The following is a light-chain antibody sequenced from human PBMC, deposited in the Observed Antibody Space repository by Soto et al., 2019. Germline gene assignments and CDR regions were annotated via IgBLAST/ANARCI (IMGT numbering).Light chain of an antibody. CDR1: SSNIGDNY. CDR2: TND. V-gene: IGLV1-47*01. Sequence: QSVLTQPPSASGTPGQRVTITCSGSSSNIGDNYVYWYRQFPGTAPKLLIHTNDQRPSGVPDRVSGSKSGTSASLAISGLRSEDEADYYCATWDDSVTGYVFGTATKVTVL. J-gene: IGLJ1*01. CDR3: ATWDDSVTGYV.